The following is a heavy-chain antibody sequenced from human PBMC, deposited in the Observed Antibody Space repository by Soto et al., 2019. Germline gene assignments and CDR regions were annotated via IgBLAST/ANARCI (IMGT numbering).Heavy chain of an antibody. J-gene: IGHJ5*02. Sequence: ASVKVSCKASGYTFTGYYMHWVRQAPGQGLEWMGWINPNSGGTNYAQKFQGRVTMTRDTSISTAYMELSRLRSDDTAVYYCARAPVDDFWSASASRGNWFDPWGQGTLVTVSS. V-gene: IGHV1-2*02. D-gene: IGHD3-3*01. CDR3: ARAPVDDFWSASASRGNWFDP. CDR1: GYTFTGYY. CDR2: INPNSGGT.